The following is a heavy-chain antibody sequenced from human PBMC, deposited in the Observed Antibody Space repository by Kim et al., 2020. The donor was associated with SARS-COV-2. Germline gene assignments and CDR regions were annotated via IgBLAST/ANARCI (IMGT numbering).Heavy chain of an antibody. D-gene: IGHD1-7*01. CDR1: GFTFSSHA. V-gene: IGHV3-23*01. Sequence: GGSLRLSCAASGFTFSSHAISWVRQAPGKGLELVSATSGSGGGSFYADSVKGRFTISRDNSKNTLYLQMNSLRVEDTSVYYCAKHGRNYVAVHGGQGPL. J-gene: IGHJ4*02. CDR3: AKHGRNYVAVH. CDR2: TSGSGGGS.